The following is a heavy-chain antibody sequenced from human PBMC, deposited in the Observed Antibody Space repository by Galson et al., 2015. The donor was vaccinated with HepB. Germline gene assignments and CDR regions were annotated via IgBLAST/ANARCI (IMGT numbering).Heavy chain of an antibody. CDR2: ISYSGST. D-gene: IGHD3-3*01. Sequence: LSLTCTVSGDSISSISYFWGWIRQPPGKGLEWIGSISYSGSTYFNPSLKSRVTISVDTSKNQFSLRLRSVTAADTAVYYCARRNGFWSGPFTGWGQGTLVTVSS. V-gene: IGHV4-39*01. CDR1: GDSISSISYF. J-gene: IGHJ4*02. CDR3: ARRNGFWSGPFTG.